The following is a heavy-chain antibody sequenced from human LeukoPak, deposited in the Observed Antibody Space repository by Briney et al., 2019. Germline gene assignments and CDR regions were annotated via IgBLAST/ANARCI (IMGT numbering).Heavy chain of an antibody. D-gene: IGHD3-3*01. J-gene: IGHJ6*02. CDR2: IKKDGSET. V-gene: IGHV3-7*01. CDR3: ARDLIRFLEWLSLGMDV. CDR1: GFTFSTSW. Sequence: GGSLRLSCAASGFTFSTSWMSWVRQVPGKGLEWVANIKKDGSETYYVDSVKGRFTISRDNAKNSLYLQMNSLRAEDTAVYYCARDLIRFLEWLSLGMDVWGQGTTVTVSS.